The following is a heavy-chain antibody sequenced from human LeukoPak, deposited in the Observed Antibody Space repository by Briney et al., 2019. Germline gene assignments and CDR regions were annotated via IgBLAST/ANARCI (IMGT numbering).Heavy chain of an antibody. CDR2: ISSSSSYI. V-gene: IGHV3-21*01. CDR3: ARDWYYYGSGSYWIDY. J-gene: IGHJ4*02. CDR1: GVTFSSYS. D-gene: IGHD3-10*01. Sequence: AGSLSLSCAASGVTFSSYSMNWVRQAPGKGLEWVSSISSSSSYIYYADSVKGRFTISRDNAKNSLYLQMNSLRAEDTAVYYCARDWYYYGSGSYWIDYWGQGTLVTVSS.